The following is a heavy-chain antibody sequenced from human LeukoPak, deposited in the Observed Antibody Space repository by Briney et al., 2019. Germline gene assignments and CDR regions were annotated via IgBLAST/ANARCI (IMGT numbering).Heavy chain of an antibody. CDR1: GDSISGRAYY. V-gene: IGHV4-61*02. Sequence: SETLSLTCTVSGDSISGRAYYWSWIRQPAGKGLGWIGRIHSSGTHSYNPSLKSRVSISVETSKNQFSLKLSSLTAADTAAYFCSRERGFWSGYFRPRYFDYWGQGTLVTV. J-gene: IGHJ4*02. CDR3: SRERGFWSGYFRPRYFDY. CDR2: IHSSGTH. D-gene: IGHD3-3*01.